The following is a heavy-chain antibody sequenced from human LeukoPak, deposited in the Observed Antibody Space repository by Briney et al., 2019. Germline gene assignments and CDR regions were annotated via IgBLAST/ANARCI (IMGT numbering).Heavy chain of an antibody. CDR2: ISSNGGST. CDR3: ARVISYNWFDP. Sequence: PGGSLRLSCAASGFTFSNHPMHWVRQAPGKGLEYVSAISSNGGSTYYANSVKGRFTISRDNSKNTLYLQMGSLRAEDMAVYYCARVISYNWFDPWAQGTLVTVSS. D-gene: IGHD3-16*01. CDR1: GFTFSNHP. J-gene: IGHJ5*02. V-gene: IGHV3-64*01.